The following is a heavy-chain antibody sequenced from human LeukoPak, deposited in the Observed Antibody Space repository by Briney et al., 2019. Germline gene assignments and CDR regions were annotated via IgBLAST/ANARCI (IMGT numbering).Heavy chain of an antibody. D-gene: IGHD5-12*01. J-gene: IGHJ5*02. V-gene: IGHV4-34*01. Sequence: SETLSLTCTVSGGSISSYYWSWIRQPPGKGLEWIGEINHSGSTNYNPSLKSRVTISVDTSKNQFSLKLSSVTAADTAVYYCAREWLRFWGYDPWGQGTLVTVSS. CDR1: GGSISSYY. CDR2: INHSGST. CDR3: AREWLRFWGYDP.